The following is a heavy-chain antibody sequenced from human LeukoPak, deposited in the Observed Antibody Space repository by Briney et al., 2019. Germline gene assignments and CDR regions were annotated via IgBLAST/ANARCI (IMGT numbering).Heavy chain of an antibody. CDR1: GFTFSSYS. J-gene: IGHJ4*02. D-gene: IGHD3-9*01. Sequence: PGGALRLSCAPSGFTFSSYSMYWVCEAPGEGLEWVSSISSSSSYIYYADSVKGRFTISRDNAKNSLYLQMNSLRAEDTAVYYCARDEDYDILDWGQGTLVTVSS. CDR2: ISSSSSYI. V-gene: IGHV3-21*01. CDR3: ARDEDYDILD.